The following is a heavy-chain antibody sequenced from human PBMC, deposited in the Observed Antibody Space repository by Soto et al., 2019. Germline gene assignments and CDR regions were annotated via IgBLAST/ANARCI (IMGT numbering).Heavy chain of an antibody. CDR3: ARHDGIVDTAMVSYYYYGMDV. Sequence: HGESLKISCKGSVYSFTSYWISWVRQMPGKGLEWMGRIDPSDSYTNYSPSFQGHVTISADKSISTAYLQWSSLKASDTAMYYCARHDGIVDTAMVSYYYYGMDVWGQGTTVTVSS. CDR2: IDPSDSYT. J-gene: IGHJ6*02. V-gene: IGHV5-10-1*01. CDR1: VYSFTSYW. D-gene: IGHD5-18*01.